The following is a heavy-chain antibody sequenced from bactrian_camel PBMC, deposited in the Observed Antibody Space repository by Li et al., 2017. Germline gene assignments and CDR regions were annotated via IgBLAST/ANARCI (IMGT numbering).Heavy chain of an antibody. CDR1: GFTFSNHA. D-gene: IGHD2*01. V-gene: IGHV3S40*01. CDR3: ALKGPPAYYSAGYFY. J-gene: IGHJ4*01. CDR2: IHSDGQKT. Sequence: VQLVESGGGSVQAGGSLRLSCAASGFTFSNHAMSWARQAPGKGLEWISVIHSDGQKTFYADSVKGRFIVSRDNAKNTVYLQMNSLKSEDTARYYCALKGPPAYYSAGYFYWGQGTQVTVS.